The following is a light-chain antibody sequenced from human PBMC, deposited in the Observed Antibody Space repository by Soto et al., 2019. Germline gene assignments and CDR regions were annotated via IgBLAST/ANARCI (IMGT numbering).Light chain of an antibody. CDR2: DVS. CDR1: SSDVGGYNY. V-gene: IGLV2-14*01. Sequence: QSVLTQPASVSGSPGQSITISCTGTSSDVGGYNYVSWYQQHPGKAPKLMIYDVSNRPSRVSNRFSGSKSGNTASLTISGLQAEYEADYYCSSYTSSSTYVLGTGTKLTVL. CDR3: SSYTSSSTYV. J-gene: IGLJ1*01.